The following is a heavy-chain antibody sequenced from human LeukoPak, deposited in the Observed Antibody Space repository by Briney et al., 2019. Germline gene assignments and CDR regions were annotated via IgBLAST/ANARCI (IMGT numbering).Heavy chain of an antibody. CDR1: GLSFDGYA. D-gene: IGHD6-19*01. Sequence: GGSLRLSCAASGLSFDGYAIHWVRQVPGKGLEWVSGVTWNSVPIGYADSVKGRFTISRDSSKNSVYLQMNSLTLEDTAFYYCAKNRSGWYYFDYWDHGTLVTVSS. CDR2: VTWNSVPI. J-gene: IGHJ4*01. V-gene: IGHV3-9*01. CDR3: AKNRSGWYYFDY.